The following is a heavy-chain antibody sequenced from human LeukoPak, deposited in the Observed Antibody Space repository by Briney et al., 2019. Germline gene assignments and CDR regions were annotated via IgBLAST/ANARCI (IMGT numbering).Heavy chain of an antibody. Sequence: PSQTLSLTCAVSGGSISSGDYYWSWIRQPPGKGLEWIGYIYYSGSTYYNPSLKSRVTISVDTSKNQFSLKLSSVTAADTAVYYCATALGCSSTSCDYYYYYMDVWGKGTTVTVS. V-gene: IGHV4-30-4*08. CDR1: GGSISSGDYY. J-gene: IGHJ6*03. D-gene: IGHD2-2*01. CDR2: IYYSGST. CDR3: ATALGCSSTSCDYYYYYMDV.